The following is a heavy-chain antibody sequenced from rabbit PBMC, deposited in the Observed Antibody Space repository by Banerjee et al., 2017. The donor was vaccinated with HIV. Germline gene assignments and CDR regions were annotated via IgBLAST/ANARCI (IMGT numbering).Heavy chain of an antibody. D-gene: IGHD1-1*01. CDR2: IYTANGHT. CDR1: GFDFSSDYD. Sequence: QEQLVESGGGLVQPEGSLTLTCKASGFDFSSDYDMCWVRQAPGKGPEWIACIYTANGHTHYASWAKGRFTISKTSSTTVTLQMTSLTAADTATYFCARAYANTDGYYLTRLDLWGPGTLVTVS. V-gene: IGHV1S45*01. CDR3: ARAYANTDGYYLTRLDL. J-gene: IGHJ3*01.